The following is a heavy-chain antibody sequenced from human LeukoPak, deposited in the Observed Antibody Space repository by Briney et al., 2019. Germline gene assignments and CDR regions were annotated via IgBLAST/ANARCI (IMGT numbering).Heavy chain of an antibody. CDR3: ARRHSGYSSGWYNY. V-gene: IGHV3-7*01. D-gene: IGHD6-19*01. CDR1: GFTFSSYW. Sequence: GGSLRLSCAASGFTFSSYWMSWVRQAPGKGLEWVANIKQDGSEKYYVDSVKGRFTISRDNAKNSLYLQMNSLRAEDTAVYYCARRHSGYSSGWYNYWGQGTLVTVSS. CDR2: IKQDGSEK. J-gene: IGHJ4*02.